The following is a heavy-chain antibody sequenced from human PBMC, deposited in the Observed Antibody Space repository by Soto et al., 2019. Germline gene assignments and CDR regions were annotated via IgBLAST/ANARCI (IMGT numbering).Heavy chain of an antibody. CDR1: GLSLTTSGVG. D-gene: IGHD5-18*01. Sequence: SGPTLVNPTQTLTLTCTFSGLSLTTSGVGVGWIRQPPGKALEWRALIFWNDDERYSPSLKSRLTITKDTSKNQVVLTMTNMDPVDTSTYYCVHTAYSYDPFVYWGRGTLVTVSS. CDR2: IFWNDDE. V-gene: IGHV2-5*01. J-gene: IGHJ4*02. CDR3: VHTAYSYDPFVY.